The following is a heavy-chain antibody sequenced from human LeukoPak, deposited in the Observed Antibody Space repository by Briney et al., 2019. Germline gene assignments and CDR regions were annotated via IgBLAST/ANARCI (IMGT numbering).Heavy chain of an antibody. CDR2: MNPNSGNT. V-gene: IGHV1-8*03. CDR1: GYTFTSYD. CDR3: ARTVSLRKQRYNWNGYTFDY. Sequence: ASVKVSCKASGYTFTSYDINRVRQATGQGLEWMGWMNPNSGNTGYAQKFQGRVTITRNTSISTAYMELSSLRSEDTAVYYCARTVSLRKQRYNWNGYTFDYWGQGTLVTVSS. D-gene: IGHD1-1*01. J-gene: IGHJ4*02.